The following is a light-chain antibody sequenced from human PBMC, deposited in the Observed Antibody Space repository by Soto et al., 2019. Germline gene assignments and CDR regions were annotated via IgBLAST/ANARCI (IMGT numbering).Light chain of an antibody. CDR3: QQTYDTPLT. Sequence: EIVLTQSPGTLSLSPGERATLSCRASQSVSNNYLAWYQQKPGQAPRLLIYGASNRATGIPDRFSGSGSGTDFTLTISSLQPEDFATYYCQQTYDTPLTFGGGTKVDIK. CDR2: GAS. V-gene: IGKV3-20*01. J-gene: IGKJ4*01. CDR1: QSVSNNY.